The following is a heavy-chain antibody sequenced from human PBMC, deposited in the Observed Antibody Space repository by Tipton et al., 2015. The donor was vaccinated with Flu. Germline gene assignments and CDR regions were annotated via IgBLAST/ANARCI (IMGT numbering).Heavy chain of an antibody. CDR1: GFTFSSYS. D-gene: IGHD6-13*01. Sequence: SLRLSCAASGFTFSSYSMNWVRQAPGKGLEWVSSISSSSSYIYYADSVKGRFTISRDNAKNSLYLQMNSLRAEDTAVYYCASSGYSSSWYPPYYFDCWGQGTLVTVSS. CDR2: ISSSSSYI. CDR3: ASSGYSSSWYPPYYFDC. J-gene: IGHJ4*02. V-gene: IGHV3-21*01.